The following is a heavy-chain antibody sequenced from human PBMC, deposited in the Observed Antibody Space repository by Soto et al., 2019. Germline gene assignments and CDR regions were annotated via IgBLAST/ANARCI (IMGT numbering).Heavy chain of an antibody. J-gene: IGHJ4*02. D-gene: IGHD4-17*01. CDR2: IIPIFGTA. CDR3: ASEGVYGGIFDY. Sequence: QVQLVQSGAEVKKPGSSVKVSCKASGGTFSSYAISWVRQAPGQGLEWMGGIIPIFGTANYAQKFQGRVTITADEATSTAYMELSSLRSADTAVYYCASEGVYGGIFDYWGQGTLVTVSS. CDR1: GGTFSSYA. V-gene: IGHV1-69*01.